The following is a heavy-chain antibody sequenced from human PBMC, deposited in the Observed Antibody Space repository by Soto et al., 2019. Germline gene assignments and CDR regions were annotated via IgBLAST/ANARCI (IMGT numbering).Heavy chain of an antibody. CDR1: GYTFTSYG. CDR3: ARVGRTVVLFDY. J-gene: IGHJ4*02. Sequence: SVKVSCKASGYTFTSYGISWVRQAPGQGLEWMGWIIAYNGNTNYAQKLQGRVTMTTDTSTSTAQMELRSLRSDDTAVYYGARVGRTVVLFDYWGQGTLVTVSS. CDR2: IIAYNGNT. V-gene: IGHV1-18*01. D-gene: IGHD2-15*01.